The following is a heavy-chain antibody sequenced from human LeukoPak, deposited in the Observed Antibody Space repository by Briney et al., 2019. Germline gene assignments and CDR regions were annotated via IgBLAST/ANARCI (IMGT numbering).Heavy chain of an antibody. J-gene: IGHJ4*02. CDR2: ISYDGSNK. Sequence: PGRSLRLSCAASGFTFSSYGMHWVRQAPGKGLEWVAVISYDGSNKYYADSVKGRFTISRDNSKNTLYLQMNSLRAEDTAVYYCARSLYDILTGYYFYYWGQGTLVTVSS. D-gene: IGHD3-9*01. CDR3: ARSLYDILTGYYFYY. V-gene: IGHV3-30*03. CDR1: GFTFSSYG.